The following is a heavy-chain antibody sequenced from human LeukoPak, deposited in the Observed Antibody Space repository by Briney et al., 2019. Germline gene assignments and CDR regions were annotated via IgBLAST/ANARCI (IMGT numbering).Heavy chain of an antibody. CDR1: GFTFSSYG. J-gene: IGHJ4*02. D-gene: IGHD1-26*01. V-gene: IGHV3-30*18. Sequence: PGRSLRLSCAASGFTFSSYGMRWVRQAPGKGLEWVAVISYDGSNKYYADSVKGRFTISRDNSKNTLYLQMNSLRAEDTAVYYCAKGSGSYSRNGPGYWGQGTLVTVSS. CDR3: AKGSGSYSRNGPGY. CDR2: ISYDGSNK.